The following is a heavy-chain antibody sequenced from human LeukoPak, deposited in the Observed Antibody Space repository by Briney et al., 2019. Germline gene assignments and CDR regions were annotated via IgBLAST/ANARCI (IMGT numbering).Heavy chain of an antibody. Sequence: KPSETLSLTCAVYGGSFSDYYRTWIRQSPGKGLEWIGEINHSGSANYNPSLKSRVTISVDTSKNQFSLKLTSVTAADTAVYYCARRITVFYWFDPWGQGTLVIVSS. J-gene: IGHJ5*02. V-gene: IGHV4-34*01. D-gene: IGHD3-3*01. CDR2: INHSGSA. CDR3: ARRITVFYWFDP. CDR1: GGSFSDYY.